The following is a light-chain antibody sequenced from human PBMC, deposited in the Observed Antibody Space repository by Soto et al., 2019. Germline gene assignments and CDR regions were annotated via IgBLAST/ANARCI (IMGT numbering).Light chain of an antibody. CDR1: SSDIGSYNY. Sequence: QSALTQPASVSGSPGQSITISCTGTSSDIGSYNYVAWYQQFPGKAPKLMIYEVSNRPSGVSDRFSGSKSGNTASLTISGLQAEDEGDYYCYSYTSSSTVVFGGGTKLTVL. J-gene: IGLJ2*01. CDR2: EVS. CDR3: YSYTSSSTVV. V-gene: IGLV2-14*01.